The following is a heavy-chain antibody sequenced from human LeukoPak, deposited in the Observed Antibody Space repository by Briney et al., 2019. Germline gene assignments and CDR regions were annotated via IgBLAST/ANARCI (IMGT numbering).Heavy chain of an antibody. D-gene: IGHD3-22*01. J-gene: IGHJ4*02. CDR1: GGSISSSSYY. CDR3: ARPQGRSGYWPYDY. CDR2: IYYSGST. Sequence: SETPSLTCTVSGGSISSSSYYWGWIRQPPGKGLEWIGSIYYSGSTYYNPSLKSRVTISVDTSKNQFSLKLSSVTAADTAVYYCARPQGRSGYWPYDYWGQGTLVTVSS. V-gene: IGHV4-39*01.